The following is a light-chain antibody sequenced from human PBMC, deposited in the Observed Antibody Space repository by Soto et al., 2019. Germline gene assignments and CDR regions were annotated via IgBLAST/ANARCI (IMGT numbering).Light chain of an antibody. V-gene: IGKV3-11*01. J-gene: IGKJ2*01. CDR2: DAS. CDR3: QQRSNWPHT. CDR1: QSVSSY. Sequence: EIVLTQSPATLSLSPGERATLSCRASQSVSSYLAWYQQKPGQAPRLLIYDASNRATGIPARFSGSGSGTDFTLTISSLEPEDFAFYYCQQRSNWPHTFGQGTKLEIK.